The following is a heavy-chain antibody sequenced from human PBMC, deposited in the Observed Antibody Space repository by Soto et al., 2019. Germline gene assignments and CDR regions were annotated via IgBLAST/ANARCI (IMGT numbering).Heavy chain of an antibody. CDR2: IYYTGTT. Sequence: GKGLEWIGHIYYTGTTKYNPSLNSRVTISIDPSQNQFSLKLSSVTAADTAVYYCARDSGRSYYDCLRGYDSGMAVWGQRTTV. V-gene: IGHV4-59*13. D-gene: IGHD3-3*01. CDR3: ARDSGRSYYDCLRGYDSGMAV. J-gene: IGHJ6*01.